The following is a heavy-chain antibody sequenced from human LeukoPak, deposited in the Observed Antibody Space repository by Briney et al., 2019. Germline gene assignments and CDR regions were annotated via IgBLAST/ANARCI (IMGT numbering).Heavy chain of an antibody. Sequence: GGSLRLSCAASGFTFSSYAMHWVRQAPGKGLEWVAVISYDGSNKYYADSVKSRVTISRDNFKNTLSLQMNSLRAEDTAVYYCARDLAAARIDYWGQGTLVTVSS. V-gene: IGHV3-30-3*01. CDR3: ARDLAAARIDY. D-gene: IGHD6-25*01. CDR2: ISYDGSNK. J-gene: IGHJ4*02. CDR1: GFTFSSYA.